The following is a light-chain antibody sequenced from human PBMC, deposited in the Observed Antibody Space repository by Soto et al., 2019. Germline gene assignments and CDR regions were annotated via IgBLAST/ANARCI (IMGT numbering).Light chain of an antibody. CDR2: LAS. V-gene: IGKV2-28*01. CDR1: QSLLHSHGYHY. Sequence: DIVMTQSPLFLPVTPGEPASISCRSSQSLLHSHGYHYLDWYLQKPGQSPQLLIYLASNRASGVPEGLSGSGAGTDFTLKISRVGAEVVGFFYCMKVLRSPTTFAQGTRL. J-gene: IGKJ5*01. CDR3: MKVLRSPTT.